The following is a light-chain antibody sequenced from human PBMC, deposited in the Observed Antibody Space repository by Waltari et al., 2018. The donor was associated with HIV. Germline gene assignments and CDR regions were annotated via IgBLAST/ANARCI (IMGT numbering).Light chain of an antibody. Sequence: SYELTQPPSVSVSPGQTARITCPGDAFPKKDAYWYQQKSGHAPVLVIFEDSKRPSGIPERFSGATSPTIATLTISGAQVEDEADYFCYSTDGTPDDIGVFGGGTKLTVL. CDR1: AFPKKD. CDR3: YSTDGTPDDIGV. J-gene: IGLJ3*02. V-gene: IGLV3-10*01. CDR2: EDS.